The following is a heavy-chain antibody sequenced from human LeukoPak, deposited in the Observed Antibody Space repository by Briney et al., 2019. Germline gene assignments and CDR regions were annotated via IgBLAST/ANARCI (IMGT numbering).Heavy chain of an antibody. CDR3: ARGGYSSGWYSLRWFDP. CDR2: ISSSGSTI. J-gene: IGHJ5*02. D-gene: IGHD6-19*01. Sequence: GGSLRLSCAASGFTFSSYEMNWVRQAPGKGLEWVSYISSSGSTIYYADSVKGRFTISRDNAKNSLYLQMNSLRAEDTAVYYCARGGYSSGWYSLRWFDPWGQGTLVTVSS. V-gene: IGHV3-48*03. CDR1: GFTFSSYE.